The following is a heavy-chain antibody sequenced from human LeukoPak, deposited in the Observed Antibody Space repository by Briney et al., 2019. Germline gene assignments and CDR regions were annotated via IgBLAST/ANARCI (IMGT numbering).Heavy chain of an antibody. CDR1: EFTFSTYW. V-gene: IGHV3-74*01. CDR3: ARAVSCTNGACSHDAFHI. J-gene: IGHJ3*02. Sequence: GGSLRLSCAASEFTFSTYWMHWVRQAPGKGLVWVSRINSDGSSTNYADSVKGRFTISRDSAKSSLYLQMNSLRAEDTAVYYCARAVSCTNGACSHDAFHIWGLGTMVTVSS. D-gene: IGHD2-8*01. CDR2: INSDGSST.